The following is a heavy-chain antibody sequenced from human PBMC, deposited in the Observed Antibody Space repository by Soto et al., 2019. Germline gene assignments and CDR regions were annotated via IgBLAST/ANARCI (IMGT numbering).Heavy chain of an antibody. V-gene: IGHV3-23*01. CDR1: GFTFSSYA. CDR2: ISGSGGST. Sequence: GGSLRLSCAASGFTFSSYAMNWVRQAPGKGLEWVSVISGSGGSTYYADSVKGRFTISRDNAKNSLYLQMNSLRAEDTAVYYCARDKVEQWLVPHFDYRGRGTLVTVSS. D-gene: IGHD6-19*01. J-gene: IGHJ4*02. CDR3: ARDKVEQWLVPHFDY.